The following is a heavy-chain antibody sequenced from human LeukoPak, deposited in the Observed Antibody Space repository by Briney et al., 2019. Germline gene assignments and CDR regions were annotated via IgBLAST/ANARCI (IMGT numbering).Heavy chain of an antibody. CDR2: IYHSGST. D-gene: IGHD6-19*01. CDR3: ARASEYSSGWYPSDY. J-gene: IGHJ4*02. CDR1: GGSISSSNW. Sequence: SETLSLTCAVSGGSISSSNWWSWVRQPPGKGLEWIGEIYHSGSTNYNPSLKSRVTISVDKSKNQFSLKLSSVTAADTAVYYCARASEYSSGWYPSDYWGQGTLVTVSS. V-gene: IGHV4-4*02.